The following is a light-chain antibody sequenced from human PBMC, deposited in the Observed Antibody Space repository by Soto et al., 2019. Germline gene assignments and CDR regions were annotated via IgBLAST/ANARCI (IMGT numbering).Light chain of an antibody. Sequence: QSALTQPASVSGSPGQSIAISCTGTSSDVGAYNYVSWYQHHPGKAPELIIYSVSHRPSGVSDRFSGSKSGNTASLTISGLQAEDEADYYCCSSTGSDIHDVFGAGTQLTVL. CDR3: CSSTGSDIHDV. J-gene: IGLJ7*01. CDR2: SVS. CDR1: SSDVGAYNY. V-gene: IGLV2-14*03.